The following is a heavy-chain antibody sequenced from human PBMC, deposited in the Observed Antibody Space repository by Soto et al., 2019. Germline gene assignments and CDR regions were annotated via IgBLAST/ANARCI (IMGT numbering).Heavy chain of an antibody. CDR2: IYYSGST. CDR1: GGSISSGGYY. CDR3: ARGRIWFGELFPYDY. J-gene: IGHJ4*02. Sequence: SETLSLTCTVSGGSISSGGYYWSWIRQHPGKGLEWIGYIYYSGSTNYNPSLKSRVTISVDTSKNQFSLKLSSVTAADTAVYYCARGRIWFGELFPYDYWGQGTLVTVSS. D-gene: IGHD3-10*01. V-gene: IGHV4-61*08.